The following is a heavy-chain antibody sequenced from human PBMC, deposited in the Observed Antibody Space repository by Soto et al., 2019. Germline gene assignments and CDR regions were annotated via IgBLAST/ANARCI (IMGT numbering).Heavy chain of an antibody. J-gene: IGHJ4*02. CDR3: AKDLSVVVVAATAGEPDY. V-gene: IGHV3-23*01. CDR1: GFTFSSYA. D-gene: IGHD2-15*01. CDR2: ISGSGGST. Sequence: EVQLLESGGGLVQPGGSLRLSCAASGFTFSSYAMSWVRQAPGKGLEWVSAISGSGGSTYYADSVKGRFTISRDNSKNTLYLQMNSLRAEDTAVYYCAKDLSVVVVAATAGEPDYWGQGTLVTVSS.